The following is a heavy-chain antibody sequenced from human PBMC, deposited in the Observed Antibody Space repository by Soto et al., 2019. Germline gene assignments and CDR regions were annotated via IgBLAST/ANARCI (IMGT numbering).Heavy chain of an antibody. J-gene: IGHJ4*02. D-gene: IGHD3-3*01. Sequence: GGSLRLSCAASGFTFSSYAMSWVRQAPGKGLEWVSAISGSGGSTYYADSVKGRFTISRDNSKNTLYLQMNSLRAEDTAVYYCAKDLRTIFGVVISSFDYWGQGTLVTVSS. CDR2: ISGSGGST. CDR3: AKDLRTIFGVVISSFDY. V-gene: IGHV3-23*01. CDR1: GFTFSSYA.